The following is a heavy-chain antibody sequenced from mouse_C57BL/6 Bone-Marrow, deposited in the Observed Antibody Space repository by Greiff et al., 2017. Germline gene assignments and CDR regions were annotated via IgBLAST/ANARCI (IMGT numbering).Heavy chain of an antibody. CDR3: ARRAGTSQSAWLAY. J-gene: IGHJ3*01. V-gene: IGHV1-69*01. Sequence: QVQLQQPGAELVMPGASVKLSCKASGYTFTSYWMHWVKQRPGQGLEWIGEIDPSDSYPNYNQKFKGKSTLTVDKSSSTAYMQLSSLTSADAAVYYCARRAGTSQSAWLAYWGQGTLVTVSA. CDR2: IDPSDSYP. D-gene: IGHD3-3*01. CDR1: GYTFTSYW.